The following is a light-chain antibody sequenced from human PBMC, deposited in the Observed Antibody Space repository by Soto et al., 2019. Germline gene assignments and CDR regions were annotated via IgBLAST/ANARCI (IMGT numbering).Light chain of an antibody. CDR1: QGISSS. CDR2: AAS. J-gene: IGKJ3*01. Sequence: DIQMTQSPSSLSASVVDRVTITCRASQGISSSLAWYQHKPGKVPELLIYAASTLHSGVPSRFSGSGSGTDFTLTISSLQPEDVATYYCQEYYSPPFTFAPGTKVNFK. V-gene: IGKV1-27*01. CDR3: QEYYSPPFT.